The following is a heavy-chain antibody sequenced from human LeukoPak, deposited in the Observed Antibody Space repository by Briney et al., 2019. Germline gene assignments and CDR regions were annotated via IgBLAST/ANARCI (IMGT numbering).Heavy chain of an antibody. V-gene: IGHV3-74*01. CDR2: INSDGSST. CDR3: ARDFRITYYYGSGSYYLDY. J-gene: IGHJ4*02. Sequence: GGSLRLSCAASGFTFSSYWMHWVRQAPGKGLVWVSRINSDGSSTSYADSVKGRFTISRDNAKNTLYLQMNSLRAEDTAVYYCARDFRITYYYGSGSYYLDYWGQGTLVTVSS. D-gene: IGHD3-10*01. CDR1: GFTFSSYW.